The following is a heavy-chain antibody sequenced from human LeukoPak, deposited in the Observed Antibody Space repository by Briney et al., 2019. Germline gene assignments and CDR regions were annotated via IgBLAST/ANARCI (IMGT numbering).Heavy chain of an antibody. V-gene: IGHV3-30*02. J-gene: IGHJ6*03. D-gene: IGHD5/OR15-5a*01. CDR3: AKDTVKVSTIRRVPHYMDV. CDR1: GVTFSNFG. Sequence: GGSLRLSCAASGVTFSNFGMHWVRQAPGKGLQGVAFIRYDGSIKYYADSVKGRFTISRDNSKNTLYLQMNSLRAEDTAVYYCAKDTVKVSTIRRVPHYMDVWGKGTTVTISS. CDR2: IRYDGSIK.